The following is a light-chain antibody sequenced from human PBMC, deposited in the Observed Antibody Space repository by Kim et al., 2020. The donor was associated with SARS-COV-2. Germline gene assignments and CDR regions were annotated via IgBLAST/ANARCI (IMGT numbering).Light chain of an antibody. J-gene: IGLJ7*01. V-gene: IGLV3-1*01. CDR1: DGGFKY. CDR2: QHL. CDR3: QAWDTVTAVG. Sequence: PEQTAFITLSGDDGGFKYVFMCQQKDGQSPVLVISQHLTLPTGVPEQFSAAVSGNTVTLTLSGTQATEEADYYCQAWDTVTAVGFGGGTQLTVL.